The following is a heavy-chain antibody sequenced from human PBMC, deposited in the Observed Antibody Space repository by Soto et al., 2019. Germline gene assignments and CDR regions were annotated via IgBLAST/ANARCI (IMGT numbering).Heavy chain of an antibody. CDR3: ARDFYCSGGSCYSMAFDI. CDR2: IYYSGST. V-gene: IGHV4-31*03. J-gene: IGHJ3*02. CDR1: GGSISSGGYY. Sequence: TLSLTCTVYGGSISSGGYYWSWIRQHPGKGLEWIGYIYYSGSTYYNPSLKSRVTISVDTSKNQFSLKLSSVTAADTAVYYCARDFYCSGGSCYSMAFDIWGQGTMVTVS. D-gene: IGHD2-15*01.